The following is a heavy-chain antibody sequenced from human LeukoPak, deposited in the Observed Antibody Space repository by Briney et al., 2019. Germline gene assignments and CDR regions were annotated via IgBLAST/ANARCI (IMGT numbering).Heavy chain of an antibody. CDR2: INHSGST. V-gene: IGHV4-34*01. CDR1: GGSFSGYY. Sequence: PSETLSLACAVYGGSFSGYYWSWIRQPPGKGLEWIGEINHSGSTNYNPSLKSRVTISVDTSKNHFSLKLSSVTAADTAVYYCAAADATTESGFDYWGQGTLATVSS. D-gene: IGHD4-17*01. J-gene: IGHJ4*02. CDR3: AAADATTESGFDY.